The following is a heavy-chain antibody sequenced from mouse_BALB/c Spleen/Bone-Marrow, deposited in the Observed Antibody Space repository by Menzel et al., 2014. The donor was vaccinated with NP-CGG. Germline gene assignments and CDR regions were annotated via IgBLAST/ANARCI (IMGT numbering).Heavy chain of an antibody. V-gene: IGHV1-4*01. CDR3: ARSAYYRSLFVY. CDR2: INPSSGYA. CDR1: GYTFTSYT. D-gene: IGHD2-14*01. J-gene: IGHJ3*01. Sequence: QVQLQQSGAELARPGASVKMSCKASGYTFTSYTMHWVKQRPGQGLEWIGYINPSSGYANYNQKFKDKATLTADKSSSTAYMQLSSLTSEDSAVYYCARSAYYRSLFVYWGQGTLVTVSA.